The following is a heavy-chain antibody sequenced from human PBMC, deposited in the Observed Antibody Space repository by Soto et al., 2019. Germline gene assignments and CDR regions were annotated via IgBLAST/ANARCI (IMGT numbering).Heavy chain of an antibody. CDR2: IYYSGST. Sequence: SETLSLTCTVSGGSISSYYWSWIRQPPGKGLEWIGYIYYSGSTNYNPSLKSRVTISVDTSKNQFSLKLSSVTAADTAVYYCAREYPEGDFDIWGRVTMVTVSS. J-gene: IGHJ3*02. CDR1: GGSISSYY. CDR3: AREYPEGDFDI. D-gene: IGHD2-2*01. V-gene: IGHV4-59*01.